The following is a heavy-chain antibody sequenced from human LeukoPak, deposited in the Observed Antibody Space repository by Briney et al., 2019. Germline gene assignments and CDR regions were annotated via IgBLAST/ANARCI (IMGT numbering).Heavy chain of an antibody. J-gene: IGHJ4*02. Sequence: PGGSLRLSCSASGFTFSTYWMSWVRQAPGKGLEWVANIKEDGSEKNYADSVKGRFTISRDNAKNSLYLQMNSLRAEDTAVYYCARDPGYCSGGSCYDQFDYWGQGTLVTVSS. V-gene: IGHV3-7*01. CDR1: GFTFSTYW. D-gene: IGHD2-15*01. CDR2: IKEDGSEK. CDR3: ARDPGYCSGGSCYDQFDY.